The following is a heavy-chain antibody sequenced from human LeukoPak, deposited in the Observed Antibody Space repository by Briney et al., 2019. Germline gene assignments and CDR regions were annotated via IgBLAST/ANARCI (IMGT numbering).Heavy chain of an antibody. D-gene: IGHD1-1*01. Sequence: PSETLSLTCTVSGGSISSSSYYWGWLRQPPGKGLEWIGSIYYSGSTYYNPSLKSRVTISVDTSKNQFSLKLSSVAAADTAVYYCARHRTTGTTYWFDPWGQGTLVTVSS. J-gene: IGHJ5*02. CDR1: GGSISSSSYY. CDR3: ARHRTTGTTYWFDP. CDR2: IYYSGST. V-gene: IGHV4-39*01.